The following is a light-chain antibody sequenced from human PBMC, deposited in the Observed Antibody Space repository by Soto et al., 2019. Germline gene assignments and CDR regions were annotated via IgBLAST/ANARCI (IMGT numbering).Light chain of an antibody. J-gene: IGKJ5*01. Sequence: DIQMTQSPSSLSASVGERVTITCRASQSISRYLNRYQQKPGKAPMLLIYAASSLQSGVPSRYSGSGSWTDFTLTISSLQPEEFATYYCQQSDSTPIAFGQGTRLEIK. CDR1: QSISRY. CDR2: AAS. V-gene: IGKV1-39*01. CDR3: QQSDSTPIA.